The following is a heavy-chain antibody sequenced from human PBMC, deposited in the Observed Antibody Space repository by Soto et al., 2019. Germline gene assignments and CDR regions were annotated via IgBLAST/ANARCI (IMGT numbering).Heavy chain of an antibody. J-gene: IGHJ5*02. Sequence: GASVKVSCKASGGTFSSYAISWVRQAPGQGLEWMGGIIPIFGTANYAQKFQGRVTITADESTSTAYMELSSLRSEDTAVYYCARVGSFSHWDWFDPWGRGTLVTVSS. CDR3: ARVGSFSHWDWFDP. CDR1: GGTFSSYA. V-gene: IGHV1-69*13. CDR2: IIPIFGTA. D-gene: IGHD7-27*01.